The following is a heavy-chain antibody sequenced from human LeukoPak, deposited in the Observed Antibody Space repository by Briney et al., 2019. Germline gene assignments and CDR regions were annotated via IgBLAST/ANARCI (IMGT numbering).Heavy chain of an antibody. V-gene: IGHV1-3*01. CDR2: INAGNGNT. CDR1: GYTFTSYA. D-gene: IGHD3-10*01. J-gene: IGHJ4*02. CDR3: ARASGSGSYYRGGDY. Sequence: ASVKVSCKASGYTFTSYAMHWVRQAPGQRLEWMGWINAGNGNTKYSQKFQGRVTITRDTSASTAYMELGSLRSEDTAVYYCARASGSGSYYRGGDYWGQGTLVTVSS.